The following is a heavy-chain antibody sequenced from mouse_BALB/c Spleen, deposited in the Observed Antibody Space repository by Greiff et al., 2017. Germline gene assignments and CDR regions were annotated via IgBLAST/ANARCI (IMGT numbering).Heavy chain of an antibody. Sequence: EVMLVESGGGLVQPGGSLRLSCATSGFTFTDYYMSWVRQPPGKALEWLGFIRNKANGYTTEYSGSVKGRFTISRDNSQSILYLQMNTLRAEDSATYYCARTGTRLDYWGQGTTLTVSS. CDR1: GFTFTDYY. D-gene: IGHD4-1*01. CDR3: ARTGTRLDY. J-gene: IGHJ2*01. V-gene: IGHV7-3*02. CDR2: IRNKANGYTT.